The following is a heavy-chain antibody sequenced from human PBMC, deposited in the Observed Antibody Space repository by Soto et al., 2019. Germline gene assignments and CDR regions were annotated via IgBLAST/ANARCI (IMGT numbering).Heavy chain of an antibody. Sequence: QVQLVQSGAEVKKPGASVKVSCKASGYTFTNYGISWVRQAPGQGLEWMGWISAYNGNTNYAQKLQGRVTMTTDTTTNTAYMELRSLRSDDTAVYYCARDLGYCLSASCYPFYHYFYGMDVWGQGTTVTVSS. CDR1: GYTFTNYG. CDR2: ISAYNGNT. CDR3: ARDLGYCLSASCYPFYHYFYGMDV. V-gene: IGHV1-18*01. D-gene: IGHD2-2*01. J-gene: IGHJ6*02.